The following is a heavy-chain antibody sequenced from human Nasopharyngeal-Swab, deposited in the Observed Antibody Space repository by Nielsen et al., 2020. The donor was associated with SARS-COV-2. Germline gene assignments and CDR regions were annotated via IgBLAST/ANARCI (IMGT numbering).Heavy chain of an antibody. CDR3: ARDQPTPHYYYYGMDV. J-gene: IGHJ6*02. D-gene: IGHD2-15*01. CDR2: IWYDGSNK. V-gene: IGHV3-33*08. CDR1: GFTFSSYG. Sequence: GGALRLSCAASGFTFSSYGMNWVRQARGKGQEWVAVIWYDGSNKYYADSVKGRFTISRDKSKNTLYLQMNSLRAEDTAVYYCARDQPTPHYYYYGMDVWGQGTTVTVSS.